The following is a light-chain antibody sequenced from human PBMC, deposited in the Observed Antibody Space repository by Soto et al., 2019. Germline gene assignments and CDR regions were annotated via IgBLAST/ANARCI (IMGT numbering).Light chain of an antibody. CDR1: ASNIGSNP. J-gene: IGLJ2*01. CDR2: RNN. V-gene: IGLV1-47*01. CDR3: AAWDDSLSGPV. Sequence: QSVLTQPPSVSGTPGQRVTISCSGSASNIGSNPVNWYQQLPGTAPKLLISRNNERPSGVPDRFSGSKSGTSASLAIGGLRSEDEADYYCAAWDDSLSGPVFGGGTQLTVL.